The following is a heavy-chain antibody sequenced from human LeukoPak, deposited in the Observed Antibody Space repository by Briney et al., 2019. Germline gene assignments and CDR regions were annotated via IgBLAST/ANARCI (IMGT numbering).Heavy chain of an antibody. Sequence: QTGRSLRLSCAASGFTFSSYGMHWVRQAPGKGLEWVAVIWYDGSNKYYADSVKGRFTISRDNSKNTLYLQMNSLRAEDTAVYYCAKLPYCSSTSCYSYYMDVWGKGTTVTVSS. CDR1: GFTFSSYG. V-gene: IGHV3-33*06. J-gene: IGHJ6*03. D-gene: IGHD2-2*02. CDR3: AKLPYCSSTSCYSYYMDV. CDR2: IWYDGSNK.